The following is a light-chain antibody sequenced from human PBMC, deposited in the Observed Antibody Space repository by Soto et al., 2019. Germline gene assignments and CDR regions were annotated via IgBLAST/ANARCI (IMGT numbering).Light chain of an antibody. CDR1: QSVSFNY. Sequence: EIVLTQSPGTLSLSPGERATLSCRASQSVSFNYLAWYQQKPGEAPRLLIYGAASRATGIPDRFSGSESGKDFPLTISRQEPEDFAVYYCQQYGSSWFTFGPGTKVDIK. CDR3: QQYGSSWFT. V-gene: IGKV3-20*01. CDR2: GAA. J-gene: IGKJ3*01.